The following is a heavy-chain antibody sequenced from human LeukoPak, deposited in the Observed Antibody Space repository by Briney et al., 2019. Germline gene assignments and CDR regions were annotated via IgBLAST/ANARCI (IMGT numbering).Heavy chain of an antibody. V-gene: IGHV4-59*01. CDR2: IYDSGTT. J-gene: IGHJ6*03. Sequence: SETLSLTCTVSGGSIDSYYWSWIRQPPGKGLEWIGYIYDSGTTKYNPSLKGRVTISVDTSKNQYSLKLSSVTAADTAVYYCARGLRYCSSTSCYNDYYYMDVWGKGTTVTVSS. D-gene: IGHD2-2*02. CDR1: GGSIDSYY. CDR3: ARGLRYCSSTSCYNDYYYMDV.